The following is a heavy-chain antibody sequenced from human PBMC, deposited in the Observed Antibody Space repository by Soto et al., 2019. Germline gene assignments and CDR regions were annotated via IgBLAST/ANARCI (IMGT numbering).Heavy chain of an antibody. CDR1: GGSISSGGYY. CDR3: ARAIDYDYVWGSYRPIDY. D-gene: IGHD3-16*02. CDR2: IYYSGST. Sequence: SETLSLTCTVSGGSISSGGYYWSWIRQHPGKGLEWIGYIYYSGSTYYNPSLKSRVTISVGTSKNQFSLKLSSVTAADTAVYYYARAIDYDYVWGSYRPIDYWGQGTLVTVSS. J-gene: IGHJ4*02. V-gene: IGHV4-31*03.